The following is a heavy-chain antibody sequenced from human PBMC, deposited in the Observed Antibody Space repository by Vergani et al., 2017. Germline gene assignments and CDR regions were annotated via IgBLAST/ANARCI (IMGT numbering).Heavy chain of an antibody. J-gene: IGHJ4*02. Sequence: VQLVQSGAEVKKPGGSLRLSCAASGFTFSSYSMNWVRQAPGKGLEWVSSISSSSSYIYYADSVKGRFTISRDNAKNSLYLQMNSLRAEDTAVYYCARDHPQPYYFDYWGQGTLVTVSS. CDR1: GFTFSSYS. CDR2: ISSSSSYI. D-gene: IGHD1-14*01. V-gene: IGHV3-21*01. CDR3: ARDHPQPYYFDY.